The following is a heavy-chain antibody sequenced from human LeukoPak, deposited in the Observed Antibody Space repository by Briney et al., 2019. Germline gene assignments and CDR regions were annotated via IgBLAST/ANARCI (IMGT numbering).Heavy chain of an antibody. D-gene: IGHD3-10*01. CDR3: ARDGGGPLD. V-gene: IGHV3-7*01. J-gene: IGHJ4*02. CDR1: GLRFRDDW. Sequence: GGSLTLSCAGSGLRFRDDWMSWVRQAPGKGLEWVANIKQEGNEKNYLDSVKGRFTISRDNARNSLYLQMNRLRADDTAVYYCARDGGGPLDWGQGTLVTVSS. CDR2: IKQEGNEK.